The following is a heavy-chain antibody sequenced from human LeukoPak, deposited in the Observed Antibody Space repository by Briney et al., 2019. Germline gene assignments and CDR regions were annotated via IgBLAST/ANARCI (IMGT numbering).Heavy chain of an antibody. CDR1: GGTFSSYA. J-gene: IGHJ4*02. CDR3: ATRLYSGYDYSYYFDY. D-gene: IGHD5-12*01. Sequence: SVKVSCKASGGTFSSYAISWVRQAPGQGLEWIGGIIPIFGTANYAQKFQGRVTITADESTSTAYMELSSLRSEDTAVYYCATRLYSGYDYSYYFDYWGQGTLVTVSS. CDR2: IIPIFGTA. V-gene: IGHV1-69*13.